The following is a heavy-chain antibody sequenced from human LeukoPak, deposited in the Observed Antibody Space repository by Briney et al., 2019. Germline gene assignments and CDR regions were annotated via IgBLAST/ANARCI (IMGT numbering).Heavy chain of an antibody. CDR2: IRDPHSGSQT. CDR3: TTRLQHHFDY. J-gene: IGHJ4*02. Sequence: PGGSLRLSCAASGFTFSSYTTNWVRQALGQGLEWVSTIRDPHSGSQTDYADSVKGLFTISRDDSQNTVYLQMDSLRAEDTAVYYCTTRLQHHFDYWGQGTQVTVSS. D-gene: IGHD2-15*01. CDR1: GFTFSSYT. V-gene: IGHV3-23*01.